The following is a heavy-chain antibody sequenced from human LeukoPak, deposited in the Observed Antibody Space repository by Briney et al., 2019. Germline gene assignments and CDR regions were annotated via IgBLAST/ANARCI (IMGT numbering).Heavy chain of an antibody. CDR2: IYHSGST. V-gene: IGHV4-4*02. CDR3: ARLDIVVVPAVLDY. Sequence: PSETLSLTCAVSGGSISSSNWWSWVRQPPGKGLEWIGEIYHSGSTNYNPSLKSRVTISVDKSKNQFSLKLSSVTAADTAVYYCARLDIVVVPAVLDYWGQGTLVTVSS. CDR1: GGSISSSNW. J-gene: IGHJ4*02. D-gene: IGHD2-2*03.